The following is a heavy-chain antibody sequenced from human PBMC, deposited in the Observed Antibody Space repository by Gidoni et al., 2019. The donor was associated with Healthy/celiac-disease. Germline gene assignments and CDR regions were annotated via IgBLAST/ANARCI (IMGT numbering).Heavy chain of an antibody. CDR3: ARVERGYYGMDV. CDR1: GRSISSSNW. Sequence: QVQLQESRPGLVKPSGPLSLTCAVSGRSISSSNWSRWVRQPPGKGLEWIGEIYQSGSTNYNPFLKSRVTISVDKSKNQFSLKLSSVTAADTAVYYCARVERGYYGMDVWGQGTTVTVSS. CDR2: IYQSGST. V-gene: IGHV4-4*02. J-gene: IGHJ6*02.